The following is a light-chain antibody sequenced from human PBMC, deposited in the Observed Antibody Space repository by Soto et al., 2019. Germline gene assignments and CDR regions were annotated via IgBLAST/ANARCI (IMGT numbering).Light chain of an antibody. CDR2: EGS. CDR1: SSDVGSYNL. Sequence: QYVLTQPASVSGSPGQSITISCTGTSSDVGSYNLVSWYQQHPGKAPKLMIYEGSKRPSGVSNRFSGSKSGNTASLTISGLQAEDEADYYCFSYAGSSTFVFGTGTKLTVL. CDR3: FSYAGSSTFV. V-gene: IGLV2-23*03. J-gene: IGLJ1*01.